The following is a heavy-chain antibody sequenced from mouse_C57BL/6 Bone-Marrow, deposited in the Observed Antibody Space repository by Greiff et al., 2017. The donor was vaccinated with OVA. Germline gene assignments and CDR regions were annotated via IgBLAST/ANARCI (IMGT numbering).Heavy chain of an antibody. Sequence: VQLQESGPGLVAPSQSLSITCTVSGFSLTSYGVHWVRQPPGKGLEWLVVIWSDGSTTYNSAPESRLLIIKDNSKSQVMLKRSRLQTDDTAMYYCARHGDVEWDFDVWGTGTTVTVSS. CDR2: IWSDGST. CDR3: ARHGDVEWDFDV. D-gene: IGHD3-3*01. J-gene: IGHJ1*03. CDR1: GFSLTSYG. V-gene: IGHV2-6-1*01.